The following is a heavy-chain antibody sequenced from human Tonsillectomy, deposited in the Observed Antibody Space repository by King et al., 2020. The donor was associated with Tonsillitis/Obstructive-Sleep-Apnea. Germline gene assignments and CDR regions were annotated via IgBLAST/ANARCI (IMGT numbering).Heavy chain of an antibody. J-gene: IGHJ4*02. CDR1: GYSFTSYW. Sequence: VQLVESGAEVKKPGESLRISCKGSGYSFTSYWISWVRQMPGKGLEWMGRIDPSDSYTNYSPSFQGHVTISADKSISTAYLQWSSLKASDTAMYYYARLRYCSSTSCYDFDYWGQGTLVTVSS. V-gene: IGHV5-10-1*03. CDR3: ARLRYCSSTSCYDFDY. D-gene: IGHD2-2*01. CDR2: IDPSDSYT.